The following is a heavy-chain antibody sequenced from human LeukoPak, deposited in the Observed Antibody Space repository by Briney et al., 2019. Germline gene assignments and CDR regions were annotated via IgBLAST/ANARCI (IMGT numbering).Heavy chain of an antibody. J-gene: IGHJ4*02. D-gene: IGHD4-23*01. CDR3: ARFYGGYTPAGY. Sequence: GGSLRLSCAASGFTFSIYWMTWVRQTPGKGLEWVANINLDGSEEYYADSVKGRFTVSRDNAKNSLYLQMNSLRAEDTAVYYCARFYGGYTPAGYWGEGTLVTVSS. CDR1: GFTFSIYW. CDR2: INLDGSEE. V-gene: IGHV3-7*05.